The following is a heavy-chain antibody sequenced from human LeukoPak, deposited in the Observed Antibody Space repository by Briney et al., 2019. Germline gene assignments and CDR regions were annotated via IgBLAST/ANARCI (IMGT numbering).Heavy chain of an antibody. CDR3: ASELDYYDSSVYHRSYYYGMDV. CDR1: GFTFSSYD. CDR2: ISYDGSNK. D-gene: IGHD3-22*01. V-gene: IGHV3-30-3*01. Sequence: GGSLRLSCAASGFTFSSYDMHWVRQAPGKGLEWVTVISYDGSNKYYAESVKGRFTISRDNSKNTLYLQMDSLRGEDTAVYYCASELDYYDSSVYHRSYYYGMDVWGQGTTVTVSS. J-gene: IGHJ6*02.